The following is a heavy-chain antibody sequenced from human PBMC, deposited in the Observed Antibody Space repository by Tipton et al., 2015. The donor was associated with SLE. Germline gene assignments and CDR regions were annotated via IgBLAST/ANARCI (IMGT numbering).Heavy chain of an antibody. CDR1: GGSISSGGHY. J-gene: IGHJ3*01. CDR3: ARGGDTYFYDGSGYRSDFGV. V-gene: IGHV4-61*02. D-gene: IGHD3-22*01. Sequence: LRLSCTVSGGSISSGGHYWSWIRQPAGKGLEWIGRIHASGSSGSTEYNPSLESRVTILVDTSKNQFSLNLRSVTPADTAMYYCARGGDTYFYDGSGYRSDFGVWGPGTMVTVSS. CDR2: IHASGSSGST.